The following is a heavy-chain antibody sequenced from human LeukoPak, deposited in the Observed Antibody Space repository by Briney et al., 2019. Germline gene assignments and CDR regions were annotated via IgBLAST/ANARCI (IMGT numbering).Heavy chain of an antibody. V-gene: IGHV3-30*18. CDR1: GFTFSSYG. J-gene: IGHJ4*02. CDR3: AKGPLRGTAAAIDY. D-gene: IGHD2-2*01. Sequence: PGRSLRLSCAASGFTFSSYGTHWVRQAPGKGLEWVAVISYDGSNKYYADSVKGRFTISRDISTDTLWLQMDSLRTEDTAVYYCAKGPLRGTAAAIDYWGQGTLVTVSS. CDR2: ISYDGSNK.